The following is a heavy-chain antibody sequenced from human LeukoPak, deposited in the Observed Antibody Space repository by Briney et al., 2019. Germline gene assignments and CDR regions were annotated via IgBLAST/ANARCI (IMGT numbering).Heavy chain of an antibody. J-gene: IGHJ4*02. D-gene: IGHD4-17*01. Sequence: SVKVSCKASGGTFSSYAISWVRQAPGQGLEWMGGIIPIFGTANYAQKFQGRVTITSDKSTSTAYMELSSLRSEDTAVYYCARAVTMVTTYFDYWGQGTLVTVSS. V-gene: IGHV1-69*06. CDR1: GGTFSSYA. CDR3: ARAVTMVTTYFDY. CDR2: IIPIFGTA.